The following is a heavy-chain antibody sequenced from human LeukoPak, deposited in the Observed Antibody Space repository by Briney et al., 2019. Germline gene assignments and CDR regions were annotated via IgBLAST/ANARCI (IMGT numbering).Heavy chain of an antibody. CDR3: ARVLANWNVAPFGY. Sequence: GASVKVSCKASGYTFTGYYMHWVRQAPGQGLEWMGRINPNSGGTNYAQKFQGRVTMTRDTSISTAYMELSRLRSGDTAVYYCARVLANWNVAPFGYWGQGTLVTVSS. D-gene: IGHD1-20*01. V-gene: IGHV1-2*06. CDR2: INPNSGGT. CDR1: GYTFTGYY. J-gene: IGHJ4*02.